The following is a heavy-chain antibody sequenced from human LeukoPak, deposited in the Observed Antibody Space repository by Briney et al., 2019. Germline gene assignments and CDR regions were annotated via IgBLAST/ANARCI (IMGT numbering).Heavy chain of an antibody. CDR1: GGSISSYY. V-gene: IGHV4-59*08. J-gene: IGHJ3*02. CDR3: ARHGYYDILTGYYGSGDAFDI. Sequence: KPSETLSLTCTVSGGSISSYYWSWIRQPPGKGLEWIGYIYYSGSTNYNPSLKSRVTISVDTSKNQFSLKLSSVTAADTAVYYCARHGYYDILTGYYGSGDAFDIWGQGTMVTVSS. CDR2: IYYSGST. D-gene: IGHD3-9*01.